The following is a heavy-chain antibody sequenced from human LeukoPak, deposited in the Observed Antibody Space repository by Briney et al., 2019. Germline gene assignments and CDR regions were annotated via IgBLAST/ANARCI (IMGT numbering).Heavy chain of an antibody. V-gene: IGHV3-30*02. CDR3: ARDRGYSYGSADY. D-gene: IGHD5-18*01. CDR1: GFTFSSYG. J-gene: IGHJ4*02. CDR2: IRYDGSNK. Sequence: GGSLRLSCAASGFTFSSYGMHWVRQAPGKGLEWVAFIRYDGSNKYYADPVKGRFTISRDNSKNTLYLRMNSLRAEDTAVYYCARDRGYSYGSADYWGQGTLVTVSS.